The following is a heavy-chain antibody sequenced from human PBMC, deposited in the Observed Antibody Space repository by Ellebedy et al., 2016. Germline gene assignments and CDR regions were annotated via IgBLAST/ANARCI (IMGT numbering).Heavy chain of an antibody. CDR2: IKTKTEGGTT. CDR3: TTGSHLVNFDL. CDR1: GFTFSSYS. D-gene: IGHD6-6*01. V-gene: IGHV3-15*07. J-gene: IGHJ2*01. Sequence: GESLKISCAASGFTFSSYSMNWVRQAPGKGLEWVGRIKTKTEGGTTDYAAPVKGRFTISRDDSKNTLYLQMNSLKTEDTAVYYCTTGSHLVNFDLWGRGTLVTVSS.